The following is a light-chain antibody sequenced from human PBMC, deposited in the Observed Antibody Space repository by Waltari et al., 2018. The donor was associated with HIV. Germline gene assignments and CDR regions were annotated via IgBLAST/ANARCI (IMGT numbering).Light chain of an antibody. Sequence: QSVLTQPPSASGTPGQRVTISCSGSSSNIGNNNVYWYRQPPGLAPILRIYRNNPRPSGVPDRFSGSKSGTSASLAISGRRSEDEADYYCATWGDSLSGPVVFGGGTKLTVL. V-gene: IGLV1-47*02. CDR2: RNN. CDR3: ATWGDSLSGPVV. CDR1: SSNIGNNN. J-gene: IGLJ2*01.